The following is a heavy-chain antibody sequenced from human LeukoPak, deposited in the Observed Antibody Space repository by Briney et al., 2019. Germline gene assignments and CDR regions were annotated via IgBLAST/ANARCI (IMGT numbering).Heavy chain of an antibody. CDR1: GGSISSSSYY. Sequence: SETLSLTCAVSGGSISSSSYYWGWIRQPPGKGLEWIGSIYYSGSTYYNPSLKSRVTISVDTSKNQFSLKLSSVTAADTAVYYCARQWRPDYYGSGSYPDYWGQGTLVTVSS. CDR2: IYYSGST. D-gene: IGHD3-10*01. CDR3: ARQWRPDYYGSGSYPDY. V-gene: IGHV4-39*01. J-gene: IGHJ4*02.